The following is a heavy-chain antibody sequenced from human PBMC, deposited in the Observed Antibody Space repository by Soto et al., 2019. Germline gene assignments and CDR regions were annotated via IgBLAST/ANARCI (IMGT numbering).Heavy chain of an antibody. D-gene: IGHD3-3*01. Sequence: SETLSLTCTVSGGSISSSSYYWGWIRQPPGKGLEWIGSIYYSGSTYYNPSLKSRVTISVDTSKNQFSLKLSSVTAADTAVYYCARRAWYYDFWSGYYREYYFDYWSQGTLVTVSS. CDR1: GGSISSSSYY. J-gene: IGHJ4*02. V-gene: IGHV4-39*01. CDR2: IYYSGST. CDR3: ARRAWYYDFWSGYYREYYFDY.